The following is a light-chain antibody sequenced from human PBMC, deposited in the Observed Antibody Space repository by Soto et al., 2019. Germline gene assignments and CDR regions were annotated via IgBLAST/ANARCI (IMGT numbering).Light chain of an antibody. Sequence: QSVLTQPPSASGTPGQRVTISCSGSSSNIGSNTVNWYQQLPGTAPKLLIYSNNQRPSGVPDRFSGSKSGTSASLAISGLQSEDEADYYCAAWDDRPAVVFGGGTKLTVL. CDR1: SSNIGSNT. CDR2: SNN. J-gene: IGLJ2*01. V-gene: IGLV1-44*01. CDR3: AAWDDRPAVV.